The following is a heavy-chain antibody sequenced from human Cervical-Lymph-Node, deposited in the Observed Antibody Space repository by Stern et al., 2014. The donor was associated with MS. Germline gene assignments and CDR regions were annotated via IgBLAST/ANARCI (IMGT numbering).Heavy chain of an antibody. CDR1: GYSFTSYW. CDR3: ARVVRGVISHLDY. CDR2: IDPSDSYT. D-gene: IGHD3-10*01. V-gene: IGHV5-10-1*01. J-gene: IGHJ4*02. Sequence: QLVESGAEVKKPGESLKISCKGSGYSFTSYWISWVRQMPGKGLEWMGRIDPSDSYTNYSPSFQGHVTISADKSISTAYLQWSSLKASDTAMYYCARVVRGVISHLDYWGQGTLVTVSS.